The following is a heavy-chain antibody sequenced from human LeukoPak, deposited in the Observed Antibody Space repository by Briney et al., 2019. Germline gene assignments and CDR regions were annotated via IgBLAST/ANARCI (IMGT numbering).Heavy chain of an antibody. CDR2: INCGDGYT. Sequence: ASVKVSCKASGYTLTSSHAHWVRQAPGQGLEWMGIINCGDGYTNYAQKFQGRVSVTSDTSTSTIYMELSSLRAEDTAIYYCARDRGGSYSIDYWGQGTLVTLSS. V-gene: IGHV1-46*01. D-gene: IGHD1-26*01. CDR3: ARDRGGSYSIDY. J-gene: IGHJ4*02. CDR1: GYTLTSSH.